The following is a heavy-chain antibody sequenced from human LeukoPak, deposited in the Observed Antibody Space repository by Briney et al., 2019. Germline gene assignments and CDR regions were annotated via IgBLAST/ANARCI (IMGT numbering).Heavy chain of an antibody. V-gene: IGHV5-51*01. CDR1: GYSFSNYW. Sequence: KHGESLKISCKGSGYSFSNYWIGWVRQMPGKGLEWMGIIYPGDSDTTYSPSFQGQVTISADKSISTAYLQWSSLKASDTAMYYCARTYYYGSGSYYPDYWGQGTLVTVSS. J-gene: IGHJ4*02. D-gene: IGHD3-10*01. CDR3: ARTYYYGSGSYYPDY. CDR2: IYPGDSDT.